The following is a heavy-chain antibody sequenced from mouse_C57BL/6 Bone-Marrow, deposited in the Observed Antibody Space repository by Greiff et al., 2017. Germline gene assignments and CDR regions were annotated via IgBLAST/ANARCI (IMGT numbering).Heavy chain of an antibody. D-gene: IGHD2-1*01. CDR3: TTCGNYFYAMDY. J-gene: IGHJ4*01. CDR2: IDPEDGDT. CDR1: GFNIKDYY. Sequence: VHVKQSGAELVRPGASVKLSCTASGFNIKDYYMHWVKQRPEQGLEWIGRIDPEDGDTEYAPKFQGKATMTADTSSNTAYLQLSSLTSEDTAVYYCTTCGNYFYAMDYWGQGTSVTVSS. V-gene: IGHV14-1*01.